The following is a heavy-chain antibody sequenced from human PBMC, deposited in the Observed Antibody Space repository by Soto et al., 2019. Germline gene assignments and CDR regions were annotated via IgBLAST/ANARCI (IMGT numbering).Heavy chain of an antibody. Sequence: EVKVLESGGDLIEPGGSLRLSCAASGFKVGSSYVTWVRQAPGEGLEWVSVIVSGGSTYYADSVTGRFTVSRDVSNNTVYLHMSSLRAEDTAVYFCATDSRNVGIGYFDSWGLGTLVTVSS. J-gene: IGHJ4*02. CDR2: IVSGGST. D-gene: IGHD1-26*01. CDR1: GFKVGSSY. V-gene: IGHV3-53*01. CDR3: ATDSRNVGIGYFDS.